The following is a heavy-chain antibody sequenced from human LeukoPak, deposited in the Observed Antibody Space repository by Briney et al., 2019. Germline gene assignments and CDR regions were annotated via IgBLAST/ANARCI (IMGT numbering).Heavy chain of an antibody. Sequence: ASVKVSCKASGYTFTSYDINWVRQATGQGLEWMGWMNPNSGNTGYAQKFQGRVTMTRDTSISTAYMELSRLRSDDTAVYYCARVGGTLNDAFDIWGQGTMVTVSS. CDR3: ARVGGTLNDAFDI. D-gene: IGHD2-15*01. V-gene: IGHV1-8*01. CDR1: GYTFTSYD. J-gene: IGHJ3*02. CDR2: MNPNSGNT.